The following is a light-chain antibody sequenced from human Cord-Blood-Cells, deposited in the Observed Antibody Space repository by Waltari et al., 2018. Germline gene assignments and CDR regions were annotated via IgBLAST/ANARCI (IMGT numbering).Light chain of an antibody. CDR1: QSVSSSY. CDR2: GAS. V-gene: IGKV3-20*01. CDR3: QQYGSSPRYS. J-gene: IGKJ2*03. Sequence: EIVSTPSPCTLSLSPGESATLSRRASQSVSSSYLAWYQQKPGQAPRPLIYGASSRATRIPDRFSGSGAGTDFTLTISRLEPEDFAVYYCQQYGSSPRYSFGQGTKLEIK.